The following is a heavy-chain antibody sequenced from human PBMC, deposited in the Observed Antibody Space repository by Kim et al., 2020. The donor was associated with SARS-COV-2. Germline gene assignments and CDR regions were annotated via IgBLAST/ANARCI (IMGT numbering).Heavy chain of an antibody. D-gene: IGHD3-10*01. CDR3: ARLLNRITMIRSIKGWFDP. CDR2: INHSGST. V-gene: IGHV4-34*01. CDR1: GGSFSGYY. J-gene: IGHJ5*02. Sequence: SETLSLTCTVYGGSFSGYYWSWIRQPPGKGLEWIGEINHSGSTNYNPSLKSRVTISVDTSKNQFSLKLRSVTAADTAVYYCARLLNRITMIRSIKGWFDP.